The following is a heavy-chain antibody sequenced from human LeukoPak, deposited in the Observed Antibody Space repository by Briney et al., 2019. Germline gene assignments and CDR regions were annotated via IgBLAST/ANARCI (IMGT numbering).Heavy chain of an antibody. D-gene: IGHD2-15*01. V-gene: IGHV3-23*01. CDR3: ARQLGYCSGGSCYFDY. Sequence: GGSLILSCAASGFTFSTYALSWVRQAPGRGLEWVSSISANGGSTYSADSVKGRFSFSRDNSKNTLHLQMNSLRAEDTAVYHCARQLGYCSGGSCYFDYWGQGTLVTVSS. CDR1: GFTFSTYA. J-gene: IGHJ4*02. CDR2: ISANGGST.